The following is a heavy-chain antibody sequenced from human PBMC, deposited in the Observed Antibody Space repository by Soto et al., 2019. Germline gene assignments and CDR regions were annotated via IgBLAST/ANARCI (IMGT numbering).Heavy chain of an antibody. D-gene: IGHD3-10*01. CDR1: GFTITNYW. J-gene: IGHJ5*02. CDR3: ARVKSGSYDWFDP. CDR2: INPDGSRT. V-gene: IGHV3-74*01. Sequence: EVPLVESGGGLVQPGGSLRLSCAASGFTITNYWMHGVRQAPGKGLMWVSRINPDGSRTSYADSVKGRFAISRDNAKNTLYLQMNSLRAEDTAVYYCARVKSGSYDWFDPWGQGTLVTVSS.